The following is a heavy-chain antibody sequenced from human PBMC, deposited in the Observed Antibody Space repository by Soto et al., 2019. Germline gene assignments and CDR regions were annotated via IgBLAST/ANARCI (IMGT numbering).Heavy chain of an antibody. CDR2: IYSSGGT. CDR1: GGAISGYY. CDR3: ARGQRFADSFDP. V-gene: IGHV4-4*07. D-gene: IGHD3-3*01. Sequence: QVQLQESGPGLVKPSETLSLTCTVSGGAISGYYWTWIRQSAGKGLEWIGRIYSSGGTKYNPSLQSRVTMSLDTSKNQFSLRLPSVTAADTAVYYCARGQRFADSFDPWGQGTLVTVSS. J-gene: IGHJ5*02.